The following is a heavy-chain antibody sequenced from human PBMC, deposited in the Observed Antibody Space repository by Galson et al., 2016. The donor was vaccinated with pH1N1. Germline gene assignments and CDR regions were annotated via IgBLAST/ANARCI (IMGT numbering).Heavy chain of an antibody. Sequence: SGAEVKKPGESLKISCKASGYSFISQWIAWVRQVPGKGLEWMAIIHLAGSHIRYSPSFQGQVSVSADKSINTVSLQWGSLRASDTAMYYCARQNDYGDYRGNAFDIWGQGTMVTVSS. CDR1: GYSFISQW. CDR2: IHLAGSHI. J-gene: IGHJ3*02. CDR3: ARQNDYGDYRGNAFDI. D-gene: IGHD4-17*01. V-gene: IGHV5-51*01.